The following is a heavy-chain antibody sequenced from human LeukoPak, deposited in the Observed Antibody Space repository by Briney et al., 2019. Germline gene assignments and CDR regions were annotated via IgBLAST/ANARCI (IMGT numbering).Heavy chain of an antibody. CDR2: VYHSGNT. CDR1: GYSISSGYY. V-gene: IGHV4-38-2*02. CDR3: ARCGSSPYYYYYMDV. Sequence: SETLSLTCTVSGYSISSGYYWGWIRQPPGKGLEWIGSVYHSGNTYYNPSLKSRVTISVDTSKNQFSLKLSSVTAADTAVYYCARCGSSPYYYYYMDVWGKGTTVTVSS. J-gene: IGHJ6*03.